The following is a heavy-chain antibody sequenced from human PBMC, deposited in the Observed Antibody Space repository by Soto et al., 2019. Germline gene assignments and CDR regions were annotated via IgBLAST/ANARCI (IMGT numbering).Heavy chain of an antibody. Sequence: QLQLQESGPGLVKPSETLSLTCIVSGGSITRNNHYWGWIRQSPGKGLEWIGSILCSGSTNYNPSLKSRATFSVETSKNQFSLKMSSVTAADTALDYCARLGSSGWYQGSYFDYWGQGTLVTVSS. CDR2: ILCSGST. D-gene: IGHD6-19*01. CDR1: GGSITRNNHY. V-gene: IGHV4-39*01. CDR3: ARLGSSGWYQGSYFDY. J-gene: IGHJ4*02.